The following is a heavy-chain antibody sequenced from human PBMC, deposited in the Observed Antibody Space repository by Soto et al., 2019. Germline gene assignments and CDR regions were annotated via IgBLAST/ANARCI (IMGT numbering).Heavy chain of an antibody. D-gene: IGHD3-3*01. J-gene: IGHJ4*02. Sequence: SETLSLTCTVSGGSISSYYWSWIRQPPGKGLEWIGYIYYSGSTNYNPSLKSRVTISVDTSKNQFSLKLSSVTAADAAVYYCARGVTIFGVAAMYYFDYWGQGTLVTVSS. CDR2: IYYSGST. V-gene: IGHV4-59*01. CDR1: GGSISSYY. CDR3: ARGVTIFGVAAMYYFDY.